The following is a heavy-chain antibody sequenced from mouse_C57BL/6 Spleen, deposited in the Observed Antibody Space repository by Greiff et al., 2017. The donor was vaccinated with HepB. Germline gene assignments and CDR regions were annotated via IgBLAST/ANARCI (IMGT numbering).Heavy chain of an antibody. V-gene: IGHV1-15*01. CDR3: TRGYYYGSSWFDY. J-gene: IGHJ2*01. D-gene: IGHD1-1*01. Sequence: VQLQQSGAELVRPGASVTLSCKASGYTFTDYEMHWVKQTPVHGLEWIGAIDPETGGTAYNQKFKGKAILTADKSSSTAYMELRSLTSEDSAVYYCTRGYYYGSSWFDYWGQGTTLTVSS. CDR1: GYTFTDYE. CDR2: IDPETGGT.